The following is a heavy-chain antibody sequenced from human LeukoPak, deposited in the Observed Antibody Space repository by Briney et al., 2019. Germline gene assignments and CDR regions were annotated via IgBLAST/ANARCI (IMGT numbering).Heavy chain of an antibody. CDR2: ISYDGSNK. CDR3: ARKSSSWYDAFGI. Sequence: PGGSLRLSCAASGFTFSSYAMHWVRQAPGKGLEWVAVISYDGSNKYYADSVKGRFTISRDNSKNTLYLQMNSLRAEDTAVYYCARKSSSWYDAFGIWGQGTMVTVSS. J-gene: IGHJ3*02. CDR1: GFTFSSYA. V-gene: IGHV3-30*04. D-gene: IGHD6-13*01.